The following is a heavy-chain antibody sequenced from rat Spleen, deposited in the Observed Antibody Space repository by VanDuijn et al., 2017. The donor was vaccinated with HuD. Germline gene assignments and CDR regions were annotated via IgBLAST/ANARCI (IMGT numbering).Heavy chain of an antibody. D-gene: IGHD3-2*01. CDR3: AWTSGN. J-gene: IGHJ2*01. V-gene: IGHV6-6*01. CDR1: GFTFSTAW. Sequence: EVQLVESGGDLVQPGRSLKLSCATSGFTFSTAWMYWYRQFPEKRLEWVARIKPKSNNYATDYTESVKGRFTISRDDSKSSIYLQMNNVKEEDTAIYHCAWTSGNWGQGVMVTVSS. CDR2: IKPKSNNYAT.